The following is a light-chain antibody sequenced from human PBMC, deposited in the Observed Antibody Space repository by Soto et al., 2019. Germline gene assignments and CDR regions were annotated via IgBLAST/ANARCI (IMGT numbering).Light chain of an antibody. J-gene: IGLJ3*02. Sequence: QSVLTQPPSVSEAPRQRVTISCSGSSSNIGNNAVNWYQQLPGKAPKLLIYYDDLLPSGVSDRFSGSKSGTPAALAISGRLSGDAADYYCAAWDDGLKGRWVFGGGTKVTVL. V-gene: IGLV1-36*01. CDR1: SSNIGNNA. CDR3: AAWDDGLKGRWV. CDR2: YDD.